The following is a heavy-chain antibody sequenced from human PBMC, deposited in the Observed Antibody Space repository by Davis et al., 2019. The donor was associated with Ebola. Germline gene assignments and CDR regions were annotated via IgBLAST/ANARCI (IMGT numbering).Heavy chain of an antibody. V-gene: IGHV3-74*01. D-gene: IGHD3-16*01. J-gene: IGHJ4*02. Sequence: PGGSLRLSCAASGFPFGNFWMHWVRQVPGKGLEWVSRINSVGTTTNYADAMKGRFTMSRDNSKNTLYLEMTSLRGDDTAVYFCGRDTRGIDSWGQGTLVTVSS. CDR3: GRDTRGIDS. CDR1: GFPFGNFW. CDR2: INSVGTTT.